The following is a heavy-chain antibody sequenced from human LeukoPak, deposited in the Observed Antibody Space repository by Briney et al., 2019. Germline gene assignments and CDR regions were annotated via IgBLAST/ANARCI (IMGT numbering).Heavy chain of an antibody. CDR1: GYSISGDYY. CDR2: IHPRGST. J-gene: IGHJ4*02. Sequence: SETLSLACTVSGYSISGDYYWAWIRQPAGKGLEWIGRIHPRGSTNYNPSLKSRVTISVDTSKNQFSLKLSSVTAADTAVYYCATFRGSGYWDWGQGTLVTVSS. CDR3: ATFRGSGYWD. D-gene: IGHD3-22*01. V-gene: IGHV4-38-2*02.